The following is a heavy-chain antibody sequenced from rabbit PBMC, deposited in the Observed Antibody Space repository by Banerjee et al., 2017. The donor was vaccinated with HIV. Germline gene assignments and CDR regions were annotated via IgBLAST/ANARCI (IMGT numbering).Heavy chain of an antibody. CDR3: ARDGAGGSYFAW. D-gene: IGHD8-1*01. CDR1: AFDFSSGG. Sequence: QQQLVESGGGLVQPGGSLKLSCKASAFDFSSGGVSWVRQAPGKGLEWIGYIDPIFGSTHYASWAKGRFTISKTSSTTVTLQMTSLTAADTATYFCARDGAGGSYFAWWGPGTLVTVS. V-gene: IGHV1S45*01. J-gene: IGHJ4*01. CDR2: IDPIFGST.